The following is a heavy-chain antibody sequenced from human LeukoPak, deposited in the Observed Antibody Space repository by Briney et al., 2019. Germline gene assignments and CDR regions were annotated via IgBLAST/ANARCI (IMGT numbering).Heavy chain of an antibody. Sequence: ASVKVSCKASGYTFTSYDINWVRHATGQGLEWMGWMNPNSGNTGYPQKFQGRVTMTRNTSISTAYMELSSLRSEDTAVYYCARDEWELRADWGQGTLVTVSS. CDR1: GYTFTSYD. V-gene: IGHV1-8*01. J-gene: IGHJ4*02. CDR3: ARDEWELRAD. CDR2: MNPNSGNT. D-gene: IGHD1-26*01.